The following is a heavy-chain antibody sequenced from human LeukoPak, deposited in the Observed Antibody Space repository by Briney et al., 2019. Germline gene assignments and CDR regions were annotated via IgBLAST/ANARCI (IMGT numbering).Heavy chain of an antibody. V-gene: IGHV3-33*01. D-gene: IGHD3-22*01. CDR1: GFTFSSYG. J-gene: IGHJ4*02. CDR3: ARGSDSSAPSDY. Sequence: PGGSVRLSCAASGFTFSSYGMHWVRQAPGKGLEWVAVIWYDGSNKYYADSVKGRFTISRDNSKNTLYLQMNSLRAEDTAVYYCARGSDSSAPSDYWGQGTLVTVSS. CDR2: IWYDGSNK.